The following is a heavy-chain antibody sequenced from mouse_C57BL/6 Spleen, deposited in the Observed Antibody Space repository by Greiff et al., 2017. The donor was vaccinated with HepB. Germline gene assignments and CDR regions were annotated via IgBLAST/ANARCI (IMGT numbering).Heavy chain of an antibody. V-gene: IGHV14-4*01. CDR1: GFNIKDDY. CDR2: IDPENGDT. J-gene: IGHJ3*01. Sequence: VQLKESGAELVRPGASVKLSCTASGFNIKDDYMHWVKQRPEQGLEWIGWIDPENGDTEYASKFQGKATITADTSSNTAYLQLSSLTSEDTAVYYCTTGPTGFAYWGQGTLVTVSA. CDR3: TTGPTGFAY. D-gene: IGHD3-2*01.